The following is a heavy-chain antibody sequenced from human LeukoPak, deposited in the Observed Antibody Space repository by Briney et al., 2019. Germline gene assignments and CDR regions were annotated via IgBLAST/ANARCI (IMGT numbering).Heavy chain of an antibody. CDR1: GFTFSSYA. V-gene: IGHV3-23*01. CDR3: AKDRYSSSWLKKEEDWFDP. D-gene: IGHD6-13*01. CDR2: ISGSGGST. J-gene: IGHJ5*02. Sequence: PGGSLRLSCAASGFTFSSYALSWVRQAPGKGLEGVSGISGSGGSTYYADSVKGRFTISRDNSKNTLYLQMNSLRAEDTAVYYGAKDRYSSSWLKKEEDWFDPWGQGTLVTVSS.